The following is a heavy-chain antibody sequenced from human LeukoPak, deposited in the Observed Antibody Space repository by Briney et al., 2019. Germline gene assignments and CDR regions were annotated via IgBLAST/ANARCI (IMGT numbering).Heavy chain of an antibody. CDR3: AKGIELWLTYFDH. V-gene: IGHV3-48*03. CDR1: GFTFSSYE. Sequence: PGGPLRLSCTASGFTFSSYEMAWVRQAPGKGLEWVSFISDSGSTIYYADSVNGRFTISRDNAKNSLYLQMNSLRAEDTAVYYCAKGIELWLTYFDHWGQGTLVTASS. D-gene: IGHD5-18*01. J-gene: IGHJ4*02. CDR2: ISDSGSTI.